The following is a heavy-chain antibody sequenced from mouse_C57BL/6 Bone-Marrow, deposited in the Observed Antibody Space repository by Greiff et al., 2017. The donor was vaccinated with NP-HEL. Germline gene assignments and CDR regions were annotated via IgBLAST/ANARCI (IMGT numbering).Heavy chain of an antibody. CDR1: GFSLTSYG. J-gene: IGHJ1*03. Sequence: VKLMESGPGLVQPSQSLSITCTVSGFSLTSYGVHWVRQSPGKGLEWLGVIWSGGSTDYNAAFISRLSISKDNSKSQVFFKMNSLQADDTAIYYCARTGGWLLLNWYFDVWGTGTTVTVSS. V-gene: IGHV2-2*01. CDR3: ARTGGWLLLNWYFDV. D-gene: IGHD2-3*01. CDR2: IWSGGST.